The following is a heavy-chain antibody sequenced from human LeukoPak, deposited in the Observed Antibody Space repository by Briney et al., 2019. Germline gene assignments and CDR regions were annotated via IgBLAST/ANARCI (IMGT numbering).Heavy chain of an antibody. J-gene: IGHJ5*02. D-gene: IGHD6-19*01. CDR3: AREGVQKDAVAGFGSWFDP. V-gene: IGHV1-46*01. CDR1: GYTFTSYY. Sequence: ASVKVSCKASGYTFTSYYIHWVRQAPGQGLEWMGIINPSGGSTSYAQRFQGRVTMTRDTSTSTVHMELSSLRSEDTAVYYCAREGVQKDAVAGFGSWFDPWGQGTLVTVSS. CDR2: INPSGGST.